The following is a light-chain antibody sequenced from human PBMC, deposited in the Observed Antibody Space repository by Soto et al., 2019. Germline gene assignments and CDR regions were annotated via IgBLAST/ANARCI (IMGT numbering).Light chain of an antibody. CDR2: GAS. CDR1: ESMSNC. CDR3: QQCHRYLT. V-gene: IGKV1-5*01. Sequence: DRVTITCRASESMSNCLAWYQQKPGKAPKLLISGASSLQSGVPSRFSGSASGTEFTLTISSLQPDDIATYYCQQCHRYLTFGQGTKVDIK. J-gene: IGKJ1*01.